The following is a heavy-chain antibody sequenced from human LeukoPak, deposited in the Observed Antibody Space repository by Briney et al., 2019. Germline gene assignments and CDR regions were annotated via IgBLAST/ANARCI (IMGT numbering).Heavy chain of an antibody. CDR3: ARDGIQLWLRAFDY. CDR1: GFTFSSYS. J-gene: IGHJ4*02. CDR2: ISSSSSYI. Sequence: PGGSLRLSCAASGFTFSSYSMNWVRQAPGKGLEWVSSISSSSSYIYYADSVKGRFTISRDNAKNSLYLQMNSLRAEDTAVYYCARDGIQLWLRAFDYWGQGTLVTVSS. D-gene: IGHD5-18*01. V-gene: IGHV3-21*01.